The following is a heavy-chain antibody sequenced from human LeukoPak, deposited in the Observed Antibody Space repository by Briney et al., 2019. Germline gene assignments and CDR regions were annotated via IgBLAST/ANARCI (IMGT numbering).Heavy chain of an antibody. D-gene: IGHD3-3*01. CDR1: GFTFSS. J-gene: IGHJ4*02. CDR2: ISYDGSNK. V-gene: IGHV3-30*18. CDR3: AKDEGTYYDFWSGYYWFDY. Sequence: PGGSLRLSCAASGFTFSSMHWVRQAPGKGLEWVAVISYDGSNKYYADSVKGRFTISRDNSKNTLYLQMNSLRAEDTAVYYCAKDEGTYYDFWSGYYWFDYWGQGTLVTVSS.